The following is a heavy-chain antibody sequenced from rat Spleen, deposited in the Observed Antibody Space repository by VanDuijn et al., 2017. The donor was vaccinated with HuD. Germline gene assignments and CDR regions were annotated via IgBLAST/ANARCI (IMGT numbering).Heavy chain of an antibody. CDR2: ISSGGST. D-gene: IGHD1-9*01. Sequence: QVQLKESGPGLVQPSQTLSLTCTVSGFSLTSNGVSWVRQPPGKGLEWIAAISSGGSTYYNSALKSRLSISRDTSKSQVFLKMNSLQTEDTAIYFCTRARAPTYYGYKYYFDYWGQGVMVTVSS. V-gene: IGHV2S12*01. CDR1: GFSLTSNG. J-gene: IGHJ2*01. CDR3: TRARAPTYYGYKYYFDY.